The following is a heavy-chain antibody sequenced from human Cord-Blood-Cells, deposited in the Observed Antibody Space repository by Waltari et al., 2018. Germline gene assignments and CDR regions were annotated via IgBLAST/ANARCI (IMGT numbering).Heavy chain of an antibody. CDR3: ARDRMGGGSCYDY. CDR1: GGTFSSYA. D-gene: IGHD2-15*01. V-gene: IGHV1-69*01. Sequence: QVQLVQSGAEVKKPGSSVKVSCKASGGTFSSYAISWVRKAPGQGLEWMGGNIPIFGTANYAQEFQGRVTITADESTSTAYMELSSLRSEDTAVYYCARDRMGGGSCYDYWGQGTMVTVSS. J-gene: IGHJ4*02. CDR2: NIPIFGTA.